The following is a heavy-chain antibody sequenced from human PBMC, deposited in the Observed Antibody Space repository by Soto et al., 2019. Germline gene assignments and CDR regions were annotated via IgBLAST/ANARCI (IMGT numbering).Heavy chain of an antibody. Sequence: GGSLRLSCAASGFTFNNYGIHWVRQAPGKGLERVAVISYDGSNKYYADSVEGRFTISRDSSKNTLYLQLDSLRAEDTAVYYCARQGMPHHNWFDPWGQGTLVTVSS. CDR3: ARQGMPHHNWFDP. D-gene: IGHD2-2*01. V-gene: IGHV3-30*03. CDR2: ISYDGSNK. J-gene: IGHJ5*02. CDR1: GFTFNNYG.